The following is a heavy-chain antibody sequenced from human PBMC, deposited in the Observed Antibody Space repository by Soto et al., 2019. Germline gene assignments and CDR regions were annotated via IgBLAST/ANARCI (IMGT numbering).Heavy chain of an antibody. Sequence: QVQLQESGPGLVKPSETLSLTCTVSGVSISSYYWSWIRQPPGKGPEWIGYIYYSGSTNYNPSLKQRVTISVDTAKSQFSLKVGSVTEADTAVYYGARRSGTVFDYWGQGTLVTVSS. J-gene: IGHJ4*02. V-gene: IGHV4-59*01. CDR1: GVSISSYY. CDR3: ARRSGTVFDY. CDR2: IYYSGST.